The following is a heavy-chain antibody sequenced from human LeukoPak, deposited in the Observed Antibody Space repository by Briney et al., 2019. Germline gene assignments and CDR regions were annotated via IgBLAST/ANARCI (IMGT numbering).Heavy chain of an antibody. CDR2: IYYSGNT. J-gene: IGHJ4*02. Sequence: GSLRLSCAASGFTFSSYRMNWVRQPPGKGLEWIGSIYYSGNTYYNASLKSQVSISIDTSKNQFSLRPTSVTAADTAVYYCARQTGSGLFILPGGQGTLVTVSS. V-gene: IGHV4-39*01. CDR3: ARQTGSGLFILP. D-gene: IGHD3/OR15-3a*01. CDR1: GFTFSSYRMN.